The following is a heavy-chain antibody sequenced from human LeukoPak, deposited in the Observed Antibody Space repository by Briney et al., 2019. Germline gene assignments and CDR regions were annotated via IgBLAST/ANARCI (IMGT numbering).Heavy chain of an antibody. CDR2: ISSNGGNT. CDR1: GFTFSSYA. Sequence: PGGSLRLSCAASGFTFSSYAIHWVRQAPGKGLEYVSGISSNGGNTHYADSVKGRFTISRDNSKNTLYLQMGSLRAEDMAVYYCARAPLFGTTYFYDYWGQGTLVTVSS. J-gene: IGHJ4*02. D-gene: IGHD1-7*01. V-gene: IGHV3-64*02. CDR3: ARAPLFGTTYFYDY.